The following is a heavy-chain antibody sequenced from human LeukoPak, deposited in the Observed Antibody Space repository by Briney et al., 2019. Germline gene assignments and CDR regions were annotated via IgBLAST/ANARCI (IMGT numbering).Heavy chain of an antibody. D-gene: IGHD3-16*02. CDR1: GFTFTNAW. J-gene: IGHJ4*02. CDR2: IKSKTDGGTT. Sequence: GGSLRLSCAASGFTFTNAWVSWVRQAPGKGLEWVGRIKSKTDGGTTDYAAPVKGRFTISKDDSKNTLYLQMNSLKTEDTAVYYCATTPYDYVWGSYRPFDYWGQGTLVTVSS. CDR3: ATTPYDYVWGSYRPFDY. V-gene: IGHV3-15*01.